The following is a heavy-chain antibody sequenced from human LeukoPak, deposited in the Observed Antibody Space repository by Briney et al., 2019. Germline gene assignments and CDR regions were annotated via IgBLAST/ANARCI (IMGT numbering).Heavy chain of an antibody. J-gene: IGHJ4*02. V-gene: IGHV4-39*01. CDR3: ARARGTEAIDY. CDR2: IYYSGST. D-gene: IGHD6-25*01. CDR1: GGSISSSSYY. Sequence: SETLSLTCTVSGGSISSSSYYWGWIRQSPGKGLEWIGSIYYSGSTYYNPPLKSRVTISVDTSKNQFSLKLSSVTAADTAVYYCARARGTEAIDYWSQGTPVTVSS.